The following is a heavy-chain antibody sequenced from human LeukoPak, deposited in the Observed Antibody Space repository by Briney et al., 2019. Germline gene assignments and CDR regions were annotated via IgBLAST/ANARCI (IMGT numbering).Heavy chain of an antibody. Sequence: GSLRLSCAASGFTVSSNYMSWVRQAPGKGLEWVSVIYSGGSTYYADSVKGRFTISRDNSKNTLYLQMNSLKAEDTAVYYCARHSKQQLVLGGFDYWGQGTLVTVSS. V-gene: IGHV3-53*01. CDR1: GFTVSSNY. CDR3: ARHSKQQLVLGGFDY. D-gene: IGHD6-13*01. J-gene: IGHJ4*02. CDR2: IYSGGST.